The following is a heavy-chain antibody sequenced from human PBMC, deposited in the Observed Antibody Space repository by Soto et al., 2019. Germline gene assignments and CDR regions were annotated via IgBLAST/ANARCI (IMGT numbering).Heavy chain of an antibody. CDR2: IYYSGST. Sequence: QVRLQESGPGLVKPSQTVSLTCTVSGGSISSGGYYWSWIRQHPGKGLEWIGYIYYSGSTYYNPSLKSRVTISVDTSKNQFSLKLSSVTAADTAVYYCARGRKFCWSGALPDAFDICRQGTMVTVSS. CDR1: GGSISSGGYY. V-gene: IGHV4-31*03. D-gene: IGHD3-3*01. J-gene: IGHJ3*02. CDR3: ARGRKFCWSGALPDAFDI.